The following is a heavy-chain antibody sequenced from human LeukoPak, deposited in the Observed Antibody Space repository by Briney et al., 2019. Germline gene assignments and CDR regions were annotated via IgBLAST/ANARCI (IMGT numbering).Heavy chain of an antibody. CDR2: ISSSSSYT. Sequence: GGSLRLSCAASGFTFSVYAIHWVRQAPGKGLEWVSYISSSSSYTNYADSVKGRFTISRDNAKNSLYLQMNSLRAEDTAVYYCARLYPYYYDSSGYYLDYWGQGTLVTVSS. V-gene: IGHV3-11*06. D-gene: IGHD3-22*01. CDR1: GFTFSVYA. CDR3: ARLYPYYYDSSGYYLDY. J-gene: IGHJ4*02.